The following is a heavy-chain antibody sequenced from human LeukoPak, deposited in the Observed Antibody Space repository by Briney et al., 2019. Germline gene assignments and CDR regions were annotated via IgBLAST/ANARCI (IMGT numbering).Heavy chain of an antibody. V-gene: IGHV3-7*01. CDR3: ARGGAPPDY. Sequence: GGSLRLSCVASGFSFSTYWMSWVRQAPGKGLEWVANIKQDGSEKYYVDSVKGRFTISRDNAKNSLYLQMNSLRAEDTAVYYCARGGAPPDYWGQGTLVTVSS. CDR2: IKQDGSEK. J-gene: IGHJ4*02. CDR1: GFSFSTYW.